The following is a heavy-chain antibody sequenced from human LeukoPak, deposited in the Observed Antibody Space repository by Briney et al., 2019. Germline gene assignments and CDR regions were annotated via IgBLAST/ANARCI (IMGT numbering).Heavy chain of an antibody. CDR1: GYSISSGYY. J-gene: IGHJ4*02. CDR3: AREDARANYQNFDY. D-gene: IGHD1-7*01. CDR2: IYHSGST. Sequence: SETLSLTCTVSGYSISSGYYWGWIRQPPGKGLEWIGSIYHSGSTYYNPSLKSRVTISLDTSKNQFSLKLSSVTAADTAVYYCAREDARANYQNFDYWGQGTLVTVSS. V-gene: IGHV4-38-2*02.